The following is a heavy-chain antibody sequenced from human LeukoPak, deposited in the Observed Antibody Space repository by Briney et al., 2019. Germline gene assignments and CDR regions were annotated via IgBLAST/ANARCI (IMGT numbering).Heavy chain of an antibody. J-gene: IGHJ4*02. Sequence: SETLSLTCAVSGGSISSGGYSWSWIRQPPGKGLEWIGYIYYSGSTYYNPSLRSRVTISVDTSKNQFSLKLSSVTAADTAVYYCAREALYYYDSSGFDYWGQGTLVTVSS. CDR2: IYYSGST. D-gene: IGHD3-22*01. CDR1: GGSISSGGYS. V-gene: IGHV4-30-4*07. CDR3: AREALYYYDSSGFDY.